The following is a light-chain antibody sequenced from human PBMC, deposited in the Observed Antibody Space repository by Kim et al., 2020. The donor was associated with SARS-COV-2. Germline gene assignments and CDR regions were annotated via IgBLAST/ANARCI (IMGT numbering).Light chain of an antibody. V-gene: IGLV1-51*01. J-gene: IGLJ3*02. CDR1: SSKIRNNY. Sequence: GQKVTISCSGSSSKIRNNYVSWYQQLPGTAPKLLIYDNYDRPSGIPDRFSGSKSGTSATLDITGLQTGDEADYYCGTWDSSLSVVVFGGGTQLTVL. CDR3: GTWDSSLSVVV. CDR2: DNY.